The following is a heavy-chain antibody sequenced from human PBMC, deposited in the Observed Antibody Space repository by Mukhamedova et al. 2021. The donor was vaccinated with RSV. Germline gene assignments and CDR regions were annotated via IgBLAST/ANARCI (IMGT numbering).Heavy chain of an antibody. CDR3: ARVRDSSGYYYAPYYFDY. CDR2: INHSGST. V-gene: IGHV4-34*01. Sequence: GEINHSGSTNYNPSLKSRVTISVDTSKNQFSLKLSSVTAADTAVYYCARVRDSSGYYYAPYYFDYWGQGTRVTVSS. J-gene: IGHJ4*02. D-gene: IGHD3-22*01.